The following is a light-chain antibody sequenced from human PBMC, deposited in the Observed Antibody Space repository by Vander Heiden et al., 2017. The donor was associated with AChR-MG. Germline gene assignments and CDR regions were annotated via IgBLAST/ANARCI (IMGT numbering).Light chain of an antibody. J-gene: IGKJ2*01. CDR1: QTVRTK. V-gene: IGKV3-15*01. CDR2: DAS. Sequence: EIVMTQSPVTLSVSPGERATLPCRASQTVRTKLAWYQHKPGQAPRLLIYDASTRATDIPARFSGSGSGTEFTLTISSLQSEDSAVYFCLQYDNWPPFTFAHETNLEIK. CDR3: LQYDNWPPFT.